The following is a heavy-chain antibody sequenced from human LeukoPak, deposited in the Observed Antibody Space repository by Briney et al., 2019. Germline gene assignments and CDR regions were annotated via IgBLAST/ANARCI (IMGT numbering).Heavy chain of an antibody. V-gene: IGHV1-18*01. J-gene: IGHJ5*02. CDR1: GYTFTSYA. CDR3: ARIYSDYYGSGREGDWFDP. D-gene: IGHD3-10*01. Sequence: ASVKVSCKASGYTFTSYAMNWVRQAPGQGLEWMGRISAYNGNTNYAQKLQGRVTMTTDTSTSTAYMELRSLRSDDTAVYYCARIYSDYYGSGREGDWFDPWGQGTLVTVSS. CDR2: ISAYNGNT.